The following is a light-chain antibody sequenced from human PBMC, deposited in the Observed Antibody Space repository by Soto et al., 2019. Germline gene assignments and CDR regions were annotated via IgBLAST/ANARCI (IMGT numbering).Light chain of an antibody. Sequence: QSVLTQPASVSGSPGQSITISCTGTSSDVGSYNLVSWYQQHPGKAPKVMIYEVTKRPSGVSNRFSGSKSDNTASLTISGLQAEDEADYYCCSYAGSRNHYVFGTGTKVTVL. CDR3: CSYAGSRNHYV. CDR1: SSDVGSYNL. CDR2: EVT. J-gene: IGLJ1*01. V-gene: IGLV2-23*02.